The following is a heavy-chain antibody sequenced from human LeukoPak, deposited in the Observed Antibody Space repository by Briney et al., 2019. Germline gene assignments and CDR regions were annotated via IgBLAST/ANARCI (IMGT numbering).Heavy chain of an antibody. V-gene: IGHV3-23*01. CDR1: GFAFSTSA. J-gene: IGHJ5*02. D-gene: IGHD3-16*01. CDR3: ARARGLWGNDNWFDH. Sequence: PGGSLRPACAGSGFAFSTSAMSGVGQAPGKGLEWVAFISGSRGSNTHYADSVKGRFTITRDNAKNTVYLQMNSLRAEDTAVYYCARARGLWGNDNWFDHWGQGTLVTVSS. CDR2: ISGSRGSNT.